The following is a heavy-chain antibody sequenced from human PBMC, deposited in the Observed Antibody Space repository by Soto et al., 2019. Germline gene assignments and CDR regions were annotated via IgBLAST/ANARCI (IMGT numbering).Heavy chain of an antibody. D-gene: IGHD2-21*02. V-gene: IGHV3-9*01. J-gene: IGHJ3*02. CDR1: GFTFDDYA. Sequence: GGSLRLSCAASGFTFDDYAMHWVRQAPGKGLEWVSGISWNSGSIGYADSVKGRFTISRDNAKNSLYLQMYSLRAEDTALYYCAKDMGPSGDYAFDIWGQGTMVTVSS. CDR3: AKDMGPSGDYAFDI. CDR2: ISWNSGSI.